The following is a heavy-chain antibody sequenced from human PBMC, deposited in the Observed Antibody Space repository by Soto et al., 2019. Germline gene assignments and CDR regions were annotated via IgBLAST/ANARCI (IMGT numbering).Heavy chain of an antibody. CDR3: AKRRTEMATSLDV. Sequence: XGGLRRTCADSGFTFSSFAMSWLRQAPGKELEWVSTIEFSGRRKYYADCVKGRLTMARDNSKNTLYLQMNSLRAEDTAVYYFAKRRTEMATSLDVWGQGTLVTVSS. CDR2: IEFSGRRK. V-gene: IGHV3-23*01. J-gene: IGHJ4*02. D-gene: IGHD5-12*01. CDR1: GFTFSSFA.